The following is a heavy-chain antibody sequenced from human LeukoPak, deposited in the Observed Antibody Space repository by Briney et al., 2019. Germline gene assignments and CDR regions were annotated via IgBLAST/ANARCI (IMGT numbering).Heavy chain of an antibody. J-gene: IGHJ4*02. CDR2: ISGGGIRR. CDR1: GFTFSSYA. V-gene: IGHV3-23*01. CDR3: AKRSGGPSPFDY. D-gene: IGHD3-3*01. Sequence: GGSLRLSCAASGFTFSSYAMSWVRQAPGKGLEWVSDISGGGIRRNYADSVKGLFTISRDNSENTLYLQMNSLRAEDTAVYYCAKRSGGPSPFDYWGQGTLVTVSS.